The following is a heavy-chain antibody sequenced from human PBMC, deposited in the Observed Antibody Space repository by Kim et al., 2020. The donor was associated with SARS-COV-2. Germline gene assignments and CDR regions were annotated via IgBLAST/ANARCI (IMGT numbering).Heavy chain of an antibody. CDR3: ARDLEAVVRGVMGH. J-gene: IGHJ4*02. V-gene: IGHV4-31*02. Sequence: HPALKSRLTISVDTSRNQFSLHLSSVTAADTAVYYCARDLEAVVRGVMGHWGQGTLVTVSS. D-gene: IGHD3-10*01.